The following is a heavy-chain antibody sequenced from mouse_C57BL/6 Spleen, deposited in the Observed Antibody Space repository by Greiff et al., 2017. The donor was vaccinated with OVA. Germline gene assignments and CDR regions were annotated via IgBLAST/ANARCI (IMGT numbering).Heavy chain of an antibody. J-gene: IGHJ4*01. Sequence: EVKLMESGEGLVKPGGSLKLSCAASGFTFSSYAMSWVRQTPEKRLEWVAYISSGGDYIYYADTVKGRFTISRDNARNTLYLQMSSLKSEDTAMYYCTRRSSYDYDRNYAMDYWGQGTSVTVSS. CDR3: TRRSSYDYDRNYAMDY. CDR1: GFTFSSYA. V-gene: IGHV5S21*01. CDR2: ISSGGDYI. D-gene: IGHD2-4*01.